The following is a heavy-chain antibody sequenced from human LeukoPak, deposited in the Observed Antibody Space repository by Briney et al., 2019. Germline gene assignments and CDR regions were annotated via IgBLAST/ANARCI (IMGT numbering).Heavy chain of an antibody. CDR3: AKGEYSSSSGYSYYMDV. CDR1: GFTFSSYA. D-gene: IGHD6-6*01. V-gene: IGHV3-23*01. CDR2: ISGSGGST. Sequence: GGSLRLSCAASGFTFSSYAMSWVRQAPGKGLEWVSAISGSGGSTYYADSVKGRFTISRDNSKNTLYLQMNSLRAEDTAVYYCAKGEYSSSSGYSYYMDVWGKGTTVTVSS. J-gene: IGHJ6*03.